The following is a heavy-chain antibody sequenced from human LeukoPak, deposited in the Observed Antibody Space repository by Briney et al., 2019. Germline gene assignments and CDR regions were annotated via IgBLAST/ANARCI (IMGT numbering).Heavy chain of an antibody. D-gene: IGHD2/OR15-2a*01. Sequence: KPGGSLRLSCAASGFTFSSYSMNWVRQAPGKGLEWVSSISSSSSYIYYADSVKGRFTISRDNAKNSLYLQMNSLRAEDTAVYYCARVDETTFSFDYWGQGTLVTVSS. CDR3: ARVDETTFSFDY. CDR2: ISSSSSYI. CDR1: GFTFSSYS. V-gene: IGHV3-21*01. J-gene: IGHJ4*02.